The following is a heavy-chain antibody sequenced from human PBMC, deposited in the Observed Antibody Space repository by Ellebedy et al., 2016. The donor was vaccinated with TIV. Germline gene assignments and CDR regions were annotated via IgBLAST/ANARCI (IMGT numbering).Heavy chain of an antibody. Sequence: ASVKVSCXASGYTFTGYYMHWVRQAPGQGLEWMGWINPNSGGTNYAQKFQGRVTMTRDTSISTAYMELSSLRSEDTAVYYCARTYDFWSGFAPVVPLDVWGKGTTVTVSS. CDR3: ARTYDFWSGFAPVVPLDV. V-gene: IGHV1-2*02. D-gene: IGHD3-3*01. J-gene: IGHJ6*04. CDR1: GYTFTGYY. CDR2: INPNSGGT.